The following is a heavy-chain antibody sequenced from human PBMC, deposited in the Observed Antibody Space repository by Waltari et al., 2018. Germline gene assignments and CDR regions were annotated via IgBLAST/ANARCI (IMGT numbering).Heavy chain of an antibody. D-gene: IGHD1-1*01. CDR3: AKELERKPYYYYGWDV. CDR2: ISNSDDTT. J-gene: IGHJ6*02. Sequence: EMHLLESGGSLAQPGEYLRISCAAAGLTFSAYAMAGVRQAPGKGLEWVSTISNSDDTTYYAESVKGRFTISRDNSKSTLFLQMNSLRADDTAIYYCAKELERKPYYYYGWDVWGQGTTVTVSS. CDR1: GLTFSAYA. V-gene: IGHV3-23*01.